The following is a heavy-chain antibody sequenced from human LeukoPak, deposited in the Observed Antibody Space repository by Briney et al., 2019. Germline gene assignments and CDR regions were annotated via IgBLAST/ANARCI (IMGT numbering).Heavy chain of an antibody. CDR2: IYYSGST. Sequence: SETLSLTCTVSGGSISSYYWSWIRQPPGKGLEWIGYIYYSGSTNYNPSLKSRVTISVDTSKNQFSLKLSSVTAADTAVYYCARVIGAPRSYYYYGMDVWGQGTTVTVSS. CDR1: GGSISSYY. CDR3: ARVIGAPRSYYYYGMDV. J-gene: IGHJ6*02. D-gene: IGHD6-13*01. V-gene: IGHV4-59*01.